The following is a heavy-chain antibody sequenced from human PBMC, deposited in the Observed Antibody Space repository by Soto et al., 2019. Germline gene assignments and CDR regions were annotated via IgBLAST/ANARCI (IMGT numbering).Heavy chain of an antibody. CDR1: GYTFTSYG. V-gene: IGHV1-18*01. J-gene: IGHJ3*02. D-gene: IGHD5-18*01. Sequence: QVQLVQSGAEVKKPGASVKVSCKASGYTFTSYGISWVRQAPGQGLEWMGWISAYNGNTNYAQKLQGRVTMTTDTSTSTAYMELRSLRSDVTAVYYCARDWRIQLWLVSSNDAFDIWGQGTMVTVSS. CDR3: ARDWRIQLWLVSSNDAFDI. CDR2: ISAYNGNT.